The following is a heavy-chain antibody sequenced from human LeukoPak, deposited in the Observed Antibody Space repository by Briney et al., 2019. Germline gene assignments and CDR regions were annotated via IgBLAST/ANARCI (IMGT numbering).Heavy chain of an antibody. Sequence: ASVKVSCKASGYTFTGYHMHWVRQAPGQGLEWVGRINPNSGDTNCAQKFQGRVTMTRDTSISTAYMELSRLRSDDTAVYYCARDYCSSTSCLFDYWGQGTLVTVSS. CDR2: INPNSGDT. J-gene: IGHJ4*02. V-gene: IGHV1-2*06. CDR1: GYTFTGYH. CDR3: ARDYCSSTSCLFDY. D-gene: IGHD2-2*01.